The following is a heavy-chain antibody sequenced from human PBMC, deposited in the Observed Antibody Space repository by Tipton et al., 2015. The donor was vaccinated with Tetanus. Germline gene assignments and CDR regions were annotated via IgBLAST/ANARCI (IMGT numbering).Heavy chain of an antibody. CDR2: ILGNGRNP. CDR3: AREGVLWFGELQDNYYYYGMDV. J-gene: IGHJ6*02. Sequence: SLRLSCVASGFIFSSYPMHWVRQAPGKGLEYVSSILGNGRNPFYGDSVKGRFTISRDNSKNTLYLQMDSLRAEDTAVYYCAREGVLWFGELQDNYYYYGMDVWGQGTTVTVSS. D-gene: IGHD3-10*01. CDR1: GFIFSSYP. V-gene: IGHV3-64*02.